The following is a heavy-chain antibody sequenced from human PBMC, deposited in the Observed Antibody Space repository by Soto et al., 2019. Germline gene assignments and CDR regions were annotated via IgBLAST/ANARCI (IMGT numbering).Heavy chain of an antibody. J-gene: IGHJ4*02. Sequence: ASVKVSCKASGYTFTSYAMHWVRQAPGQRLEWMGWINAGNGNTKYSQKFQGRVTITRDTSASTAYMELSSLRSEDTAVYYCARGWVVDTVTTFTPWGQGTLVTVSS. CDR2: INAGNGNT. CDR1: GYTFTSYA. V-gene: IGHV1-3*01. CDR3: ARGWVVDTVTTFTP. D-gene: IGHD4-17*01.